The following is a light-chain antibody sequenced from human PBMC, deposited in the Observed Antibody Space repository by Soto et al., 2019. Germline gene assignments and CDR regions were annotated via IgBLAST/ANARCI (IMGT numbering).Light chain of an antibody. CDR1: QSVSSSY. J-gene: IGKJ1*01. CDR3: QQYNKWPLT. V-gene: IGKV3-15*01. Sequence: EILLTQSPGTLSLSPGERATLSCRASQSVSSSYLAWYQQKPGQAPRLLIYGASTRDTGIPARFSGSGSGTEFTLTISSLQSEDFTVYYCQQYNKWPLTFGQGTKVDIK. CDR2: GAS.